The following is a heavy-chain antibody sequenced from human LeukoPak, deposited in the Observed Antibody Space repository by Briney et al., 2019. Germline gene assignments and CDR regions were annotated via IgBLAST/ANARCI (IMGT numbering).Heavy chain of an antibody. D-gene: IGHD3-22*01. V-gene: IGHV4-61*02. CDR3: ARDNFPRYYYDSSGTRWFDP. CDR2: IYTSGST. J-gene: IGHJ5*02. CDR1: GGSISSGSYY. Sequence: NPSQTLSLTCTVSGGSISSGSYYWSWIRQPAGKGLEWIGRIYTSGSTNYNPSLKSRVTISVDTSKNQFSLKLSSVTAADTAVYYCARDNFPRYYYDSSGTRWFDPWGQGTLVTVSS.